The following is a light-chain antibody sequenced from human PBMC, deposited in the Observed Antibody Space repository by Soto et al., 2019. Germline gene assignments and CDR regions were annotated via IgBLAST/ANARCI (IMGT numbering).Light chain of an antibody. Sequence: AIQMTQSPSSLSASVGDRVTITCRASQCIGNDLGWYQEKPGKAANLLIYAAYNLQSGVPSRFSGSGSGTDFTLNLSSLQPEDFATYYCLQDYNYPWTFGQGTKVEIK. CDR1: QCIGND. CDR3: LQDYNYPWT. J-gene: IGKJ1*01. V-gene: IGKV1-6*01. CDR2: AAY.